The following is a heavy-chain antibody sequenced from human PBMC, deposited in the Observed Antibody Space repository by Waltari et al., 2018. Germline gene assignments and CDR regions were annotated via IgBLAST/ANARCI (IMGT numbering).Heavy chain of an antibody. J-gene: IGHJ4*02. Sequence: QLQLQESGPRLVRPSETLSLTCTVFGDSLSSSSTWYWGWIRQPPGKGPEWLGTLYYRGSTYYNPSLGSRVSMSIDTSKNQFSLTLNSVTAADTAVYYCARFRPADYYPHVRFDSWGKGSLVTVSS. CDR2: LYYRGST. CDR3: ARFRPADYYPHVRFDS. CDR1: GDSLSSSSTWY. D-gene: IGHD3-9*01. V-gene: IGHV4-39*01.